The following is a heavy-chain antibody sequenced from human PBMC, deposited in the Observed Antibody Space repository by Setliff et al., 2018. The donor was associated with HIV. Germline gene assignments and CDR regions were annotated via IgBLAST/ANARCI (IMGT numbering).Heavy chain of an antibody. J-gene: IGHJ2*01. CDR1: GDSISSGNYY. Sequence: LSLTCTFSGDSISSGNYYWSWIRQPAGKGLEWIGRIYSTGSTNYNPSLKSRVTISSDTSKNLFSLKLTTVTAADAAVYYCTRDTGYILSGYRPHWYFDLWGRGTLVTAPQ. V-gene: IGHV4-61*02. D-gene: IGHD3-9*01. CDR3: TRDTGYILSGYRPHWYFDL. CDR2: IYSTGST.